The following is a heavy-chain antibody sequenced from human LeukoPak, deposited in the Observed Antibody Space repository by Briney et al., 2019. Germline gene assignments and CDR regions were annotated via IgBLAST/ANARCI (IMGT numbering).Heavy chain of an antibody. Sequence: ASVKVSCKASGGTFSSYAISWVRQAPGQGLEWMGRIIPIFGTANYAQKFQGRVTITTDESTSTAYMELSSLRSEDTAVYYCASNPYGSEPSFDPWGQGTLVTVSS. J-gene: IGHJ5*02. CDR3: ASNPYGSEPSFDP. V-gene: IGHV1-69*05. D-gene: IGHD3-10*01. CDR1: GGTFSSYA. CDR2: IIPIFGTA.